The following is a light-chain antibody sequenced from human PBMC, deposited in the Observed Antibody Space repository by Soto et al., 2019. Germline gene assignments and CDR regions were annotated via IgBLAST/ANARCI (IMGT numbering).Light chain of an antibody. CDR2: GAS. V-gene: IGKV3-20*01. Sequence: EIVLTQSPGTLSLSPGERATLSCRASQSVSSSNLAWYQQKPGQAPRLLIYGASSRATDIPDRFSGSGSGTDFTLTISRLEPEDFGVYYCQQYGSSPITFGQGTRLEMK. CDR1: QSVSSSN. J-gene: IGKJ5*01. CDR3: QQYGSSPIT.